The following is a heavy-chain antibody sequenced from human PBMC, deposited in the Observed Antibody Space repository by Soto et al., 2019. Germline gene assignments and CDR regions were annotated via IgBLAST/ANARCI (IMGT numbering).Heavy chain of an antibody. CDR1: GGSMNSYY. D-gene: IGHD1-26*01. Sequence: ETLSLTCTVSGGSMNSYYLSWIRQPPGKGLEWIGYIYYSGYTNYNPSLKSRVTISVDTSKNQFSLKLSSVTAADTAVYYCARRYGANFDYWGQGTLVTVSS. V-gene: IGHV4-59*01. CDR2: IYYSGYT. CDR3: ARRYGANFDY. J-gene: IGHJ4*02.